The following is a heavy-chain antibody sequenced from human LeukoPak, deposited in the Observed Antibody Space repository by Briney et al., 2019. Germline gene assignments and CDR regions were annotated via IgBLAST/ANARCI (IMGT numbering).Heavy chain of an antibody. CDR2: INPNSGGT. J-gene: IGHJ4*02. V-gene: IGHV1-2*02. CDR3: ARSPHILTGENFDF. D-gene: IGHD3-9*01. CDR1: GYTFTGYY. Sequence: ASVKVSCKASGYTFTGYYMHWVRQAPGQGLEWMGWINPNSGGTNYAQKFQDRVSMTRDTSISTAYMQLSRLRSDDAAVYYCARSPHILTGENFDFWGQGTLLTVSS.